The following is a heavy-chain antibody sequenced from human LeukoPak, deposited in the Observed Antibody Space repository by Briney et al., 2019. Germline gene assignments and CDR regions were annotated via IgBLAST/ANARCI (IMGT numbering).Heavy chain of an antibody. CDR1: GFIFSSYG. V-gene: IGHV3-33*01. CDR2: MWYVVSNK. Sequence: GGSLRLSCAASGFIFSSYGMHWVRQAPGKGLEWVAVMWYVVSNKYYADSVKGRFTISRDNSQNTLYLQMNSLRAEDTAVYYCARDSFLYSSSSLVFWGTFDIWGQGTMVTVSS. CDR3: ARDSFLYSSSSLVFWGTFDI. J-gene: IGHJ3*02. D-gene: IGHD6-13*01.